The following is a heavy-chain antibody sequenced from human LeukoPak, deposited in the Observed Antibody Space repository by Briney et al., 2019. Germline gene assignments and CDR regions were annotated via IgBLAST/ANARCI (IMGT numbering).Heavy chain of an antibody. J-gene: IGHJ4*02. D-gene: IGHD6-13*01. CDR2: TDGSSA. Sequence: TDGSSAAYVDSVKGRFTISRDNAKNTLYLQMSGLRAEDTAVYYCARDRAASDLDYWGQGTLVTVSS. V-gene: IGHV3-74*01. CDR3: ARDRAASDLDY.